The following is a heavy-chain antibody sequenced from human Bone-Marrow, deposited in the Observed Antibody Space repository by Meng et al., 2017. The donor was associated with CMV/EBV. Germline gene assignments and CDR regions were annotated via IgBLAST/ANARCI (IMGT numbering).Heavy chain of an antibody. CDR1: GFTFSSYA. D-gene: IGHD2-15*01. CDR3: AKDRRWGYCSGGSCYSDHDAFDI. CDR2: ISYDGSNK. V-gene: IGHV3-30*04. Sequence: GGSLRLSCAASGFTFSSYAMHWVRQAPGKGLEWVAVISYDGSNKYYADSVKGRFTISRDNSKNTLYLQMNSLRAEDTAVYYCAKDRRWGYCSGGSCYSDHDAFDIWGQGTMVTVSS. J-gene: IGHJ3*02.